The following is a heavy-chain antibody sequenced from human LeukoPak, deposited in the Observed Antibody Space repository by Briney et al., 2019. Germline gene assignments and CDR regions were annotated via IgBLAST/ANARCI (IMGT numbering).Heavy chain of an antibody. Sequence: PGGSLRLSCAASGFTFSSYTMSWVRQAPGKGLEWVSAISGSGGSTYYADSVKGRFTISRDNSKNTLYLQMNSLRAEDTAVYYCAKDRYSSSWYPDYWGQGTLVTVSS. CDR3: AKDRYSSSWYPDY. CDR2: ISGSGGST. CDR1: GFTFSSYT. V-gene: IGHV3-23*01. J-gene: IGHJ4*02. D-gene: IGHD6-13*01.